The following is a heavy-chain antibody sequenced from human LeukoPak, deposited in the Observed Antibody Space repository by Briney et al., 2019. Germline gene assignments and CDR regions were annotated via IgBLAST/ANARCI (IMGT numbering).Heavy chain of an antibody. CDR1: GFTFSSYG. CDR3: ARRNPWFDP. V-gene: IGHV3-23*01. CDR2: ISGSGGAT. J-gene: IGHJ5*02. Sequence: SGGSLRLSCAASGFTFSSYGMSWVRQAPGKGPEWVSAISGSGGATYYADSVKGRFTISRDNSRNTLYLQMSSLRAEDTAVYYCARRNPWFDPWGQGTLVTVSS.